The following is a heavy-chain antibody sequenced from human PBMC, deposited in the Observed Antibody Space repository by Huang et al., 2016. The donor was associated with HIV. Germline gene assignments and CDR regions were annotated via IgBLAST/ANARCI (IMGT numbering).Heavy chain of an antibody. D-gene: IGHD5-12*01. Sequence: QVQLVESGGGVVQPGRSLRLSCAASRCTFSNYAVHWVRQAPVKGVEWVAVISYEGSNKYYADSVKGRFTISRDNSKNTLYLQMNSLRAEDTAVYYCARDLWLRDLYYYYYMDVWGKGTTVTVSS. CDR3: ARDLWLRDLYYYYYMDV. V-gene: IGHV3-30-3*01. CDR1: RCTFSNYA. CDR2: ISYEGSNK. J-gene: IGHJ6*03.